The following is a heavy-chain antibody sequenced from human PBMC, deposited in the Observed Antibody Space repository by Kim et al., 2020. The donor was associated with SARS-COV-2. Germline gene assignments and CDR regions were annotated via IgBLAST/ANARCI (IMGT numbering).Heavy chain of an antibody. V-gene: IGHV3-48*03. D-gene: IGHD3-3*02. CDR3: ARDSYLIFAQWERKGAFDS. CDR2: ISSTGTVI. CDR1: GFNFSDYG. Sequence: GGSLRLSCTASGFNFSDYGMNWVRQAPGKGLEWISYISSTGTVIHYADSVEGRFTISRDNPKNSLYLQMNSLRADDTATYFCARDSYLIFAQWERKGAFDSWGQGALVTVSS. J-gene: IGHJ4*02.